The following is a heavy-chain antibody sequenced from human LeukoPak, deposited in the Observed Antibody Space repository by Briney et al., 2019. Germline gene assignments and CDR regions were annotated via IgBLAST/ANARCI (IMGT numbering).Heavy chain of an antibody. Sequence: ASVKVSCKTSGYTFTSYDINWVRQATGQGLEWMGWINPGNGNTKYSQKFQGRVTITRDTSASTGYMELNSLRSEDTAVYYCARDTFGSSRPSDYWGQGTLVTVSS. V-gene: IGHV1-3*01. CDR2: INPGNGNT. D-gene: IGHD2-2*01. CDR1: GYTFTSYD. J-gene: IGHJ4*02. CDR3: ARDTFGSSRPSDY.